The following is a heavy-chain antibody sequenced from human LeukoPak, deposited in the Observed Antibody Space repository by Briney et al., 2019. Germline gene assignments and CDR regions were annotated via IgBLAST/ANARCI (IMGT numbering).Heavy chain of an antibody. V-gene: IGHV3-7*01. D-gene: IGHD1-26*01. CDR1: GITFSSSW. Sequence: GGSLRLSCVASGITFSSSWMSWGRQTPGKGLEWVADIKEDGNEKLYVDSVKGRFSISRDNAKNSVYLQMTRLRVEDTAVYYCAKDFQSYSGSYGAFDYWGQGTLVTVSS. CDR2: IKEDGNEK. CDR3: AKDFQSYSGSYGAFDY. J-gene: IGHJ4*02.